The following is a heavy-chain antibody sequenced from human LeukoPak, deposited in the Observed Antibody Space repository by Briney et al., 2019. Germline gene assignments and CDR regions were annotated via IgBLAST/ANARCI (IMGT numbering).Heavy chain of an antibody. D-gene: IGHD3-9*01. CDR1: GGTFSSYA. V-gene: IGHV1-69*05. Sequence: EASVKVSCKASGGTFSSYAISWVRQAPGQGLEWMGRIIPIFGTANYAQKFQGRVTITTDESTSTAYMELGSLRSEDTAVYYCARHPLDYDILTGYYIEDAFDIWGQGTMVTVSS. CDR3: ARHPLDYDILTGYYIEDAFDI. CDR2: IIPIFGTA. J-gene: IGHJ3*02.